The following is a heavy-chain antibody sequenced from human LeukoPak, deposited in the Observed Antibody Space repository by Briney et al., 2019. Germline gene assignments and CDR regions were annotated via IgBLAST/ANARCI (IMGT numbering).Heavy chain of an antibody. CDR3: ARAEDIVVVPAAMGP. CDR2: ISSSSSYI. J-gene: IGHJ5*02. D-gene: IGHD2-2*01. CDR1: GFTFSSYS. V-gene: IGHV3-21*01. Sequence: GGSLRLSCAASGFTFSSYSMNWVRQAPGKGLEWVSSISSSSSYIYYADSVKGRFTISRDNAKNSLYLQMNILRAEDTAVYYCARAEDIVVVPAAMGPWGQGTLVTVSS.